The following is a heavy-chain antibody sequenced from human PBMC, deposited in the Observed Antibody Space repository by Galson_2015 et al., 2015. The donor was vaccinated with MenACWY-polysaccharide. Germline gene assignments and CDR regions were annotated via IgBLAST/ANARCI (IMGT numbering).Heavy chain of an antibody. CDR2: ISYDGSNE. CDR3: ARTYCSRTTCYGMDV. D-gene: IGHD2/OR15-2a*01. V-gene: IGHV3-30-3*01. Sequence: SLRLSCAASGFTFSSYAIHWVRQAPGKGLEWVAIISYDGSNEYYADSVKGQFTISRDNSKNTMYLQMNSLKSDDTAVYYCARTYCSRTTCYGMDVWGQGTTVTVSS. CDR1: GFTFSSYA. J-gene: IGHJ6*02.